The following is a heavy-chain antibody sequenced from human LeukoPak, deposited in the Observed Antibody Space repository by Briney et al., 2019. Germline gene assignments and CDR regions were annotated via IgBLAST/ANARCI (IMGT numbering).Heavy chain of an antibody. CDR1: GYTFTSYD. D-gene: IGHD1-26*01. J-gene: IGHJ4*02. Sequence: ASVKVSCKASGYTFTSYDINWARQATGQGLEWMGWMNPNSGNTGYAQKFQGRVTMTRNTSISTAYMELSSLRSEDTAVYYCARDRRDLVPLDYWGQGTLVTVSS. CDR3: ARDRRDLVPLDY. CDR2: MNPNSGNT. V-gene: IGHV1-8*01.